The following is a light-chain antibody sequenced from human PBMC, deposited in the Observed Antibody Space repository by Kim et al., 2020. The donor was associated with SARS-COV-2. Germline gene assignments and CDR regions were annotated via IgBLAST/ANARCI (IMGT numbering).Light chain of an antibody. CDR2: AAS. J-gene: IGKJ4*01. Sequence: DIQMTQSPYSLSASVGDRVTITCRASQTISSYLNWYQQKPGRAPKLLIYAASSLQSGVPSRFSSSGSGTDFTLTISSLQPVDFTTYYCQQSYSTPLTFGGGTKVDI. CDR1: QTISSY. CDR3: QQSYSTPLT. V-gene: IGKV1-39*01.